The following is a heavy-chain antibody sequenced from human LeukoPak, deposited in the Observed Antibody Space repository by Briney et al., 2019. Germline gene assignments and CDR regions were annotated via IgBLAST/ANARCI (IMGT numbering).Heavy chain of an antibody. CDR3: ARRRYYDGSGYLE. CDR2: IYTSGST. CDR1: GGSISSGSYY. V-gene: IGHV4-61*02. J-gene: IGHJ1*01. D-gene: IGHD3-22*01. Sequence: SQTLSLTCTVSGGSISSGSYYWSWIRQPAGKGLEWIGRIYTSGSTNYNPSLKSRVTMSVDPSKNQFSLTLRSVTAADTAVYYCARRRYYDGSGYLEWGQGTLLSVSS.